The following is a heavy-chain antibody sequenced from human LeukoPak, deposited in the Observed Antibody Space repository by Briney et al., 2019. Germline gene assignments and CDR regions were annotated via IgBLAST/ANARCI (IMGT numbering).Heavy chain of an antibody. Sequence: PGGSLRPSCAASGFTFSTYGMNWVRQAPGKGLEWVSAISGSGDTTYYADSVKGRFTISRDNSRNTLYLEIHSLRAEDAAVYNCAKDHNYASGSSYLVGPHYYYMDVWGKGTTVTISS. CDR1: GFTFSTYG. CDR2: ISGSGDTT. J-gene: IGHJ6*03. D-gene: IGHD3-10*01. CDR3: AKDHNYASGSSYLVGPHYYYMDV. V-gene: IGHV3-23*01.